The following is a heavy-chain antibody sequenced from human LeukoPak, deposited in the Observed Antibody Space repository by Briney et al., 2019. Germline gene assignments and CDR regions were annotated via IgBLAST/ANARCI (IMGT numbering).Heavy chain of an antibody. Sequence: PSETLSLTCTVSGGSVSSYYWSWIRQPPGKGLEWIGYIYYSGSTNYNPSLKSRVTISVDTSKNQFSLKLSSVTAAGTAVYYCASYGGNTAMGDYWGQGALVTVSS. CDR3: ASYGGNTAMGDY. J-gene: IGHJ4*02. D-gene: IGHD5-18*01. CDR1: GGSVSSYY. CDR2: IYYSGST. V-gene: IGHV4-59*02.